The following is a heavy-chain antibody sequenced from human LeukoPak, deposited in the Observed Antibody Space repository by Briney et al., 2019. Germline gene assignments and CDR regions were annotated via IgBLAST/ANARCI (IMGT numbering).Heavy chain of an antibody. D-gene: IGHD3-10*02. CDR2: IRSDGSYK. CDR1: GFTFSSYG. V-gene: IGHV3-30*02. Sequence: GGSLRLSCAASGFTFSSYGMHWVRQAPGKGLEWVAFIRSDGSYKYYADSVKGRFTISRDNAKNSLYLQMNSLRAEDTAVCYCAELGITMIGGVWGKGTTVTISS. J-gene: IGHJ6*04. CDR3: AELGITMIGGV.